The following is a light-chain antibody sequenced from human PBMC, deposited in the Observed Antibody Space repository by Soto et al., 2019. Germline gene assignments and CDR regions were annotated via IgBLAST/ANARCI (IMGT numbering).Light chain of an antibody. Sequence: EIVLTQSPATLSLSPGERATLSCRASPSVTNYLAWYQQKPGQAPRLLIYEASTRATGISARFSGSGSGTEFTLTISSLESEDFAVYYCQQYYNWPPWTFGQGTKVEIK. V-gene: IGKV3-15*01. CDR3: QQYYNWPPWT. CDR1: PSVTNY. J-gene: IGKJ1*01. CDR2: EAS.